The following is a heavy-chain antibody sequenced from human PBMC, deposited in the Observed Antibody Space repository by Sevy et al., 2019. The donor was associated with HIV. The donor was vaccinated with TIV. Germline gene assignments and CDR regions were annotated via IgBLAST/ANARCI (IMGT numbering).Heavy chain of an antibody. V-gene: IGHV5-10-1*01. D-gene: IGHD5-12*01. Sequence: GESLKISCKGSGYSFTSYWISWVRQMPGKGLEWMGRIDLSDSYTNYSPSFQGHVTISDAKSISTAYLQWSSLKASDTAMYYCARVRRWLQLGVDGFDIWGQGTMVTVSS. CDR1: GYSFTSYW. CDR2: IDLSDSYT. J-gene: IGHJ3*02. CDR3: ARVRRWLQLGVDGFDI.